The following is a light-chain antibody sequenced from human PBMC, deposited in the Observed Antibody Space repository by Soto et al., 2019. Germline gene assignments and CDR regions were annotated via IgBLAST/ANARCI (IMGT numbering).Light chain of an antibody. CDR2: EVN. CDR1: SSDVGGYNY. CDR3: SSYAGSNNHV. Sequence: QSALTQPPSASGSPGQSVAISCTGTSSDVGGYNYVSWYQQHPGKAPKLMIYEVNKRPSGVADRFSGSKSGNTASLTVSGLQADDEADYYCSSYAGSNNHVFGTETKLTVL. V-gene: IGLV2-8*01. J-gene: IGLJ1*01.